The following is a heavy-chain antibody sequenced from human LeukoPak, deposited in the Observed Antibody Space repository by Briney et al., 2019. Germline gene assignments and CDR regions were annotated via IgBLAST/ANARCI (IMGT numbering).Heavy chain of an antibody. Sequence: ASVKVSCKASGYTFTGYYMHWVRQAPGQGLEWMGWINPNSGGTNYAQKSQGRVTMTRDTSISTAYMELSRLRSDDTAVYYCARAVAGLYNWFDPWGQGTLVTVSS. CDR2: INPNSGGT. J-gene: IGHJ5*02. CDR3: ARAVAGLYNWFDP. V-gene: IGHV1-2*02. D-gene: IGHD6-19*01. CDR1: GYTFTGYY.